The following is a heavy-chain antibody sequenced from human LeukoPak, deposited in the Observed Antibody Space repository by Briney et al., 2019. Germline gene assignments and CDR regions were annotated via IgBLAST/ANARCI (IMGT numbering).Heavy chain of an antibody. J-gene: IGHJ5*02. CDR1: GYTFTSYA. V-gene: IGHV7-4-1*02. CDR2: INTNTGNP. CDR3: ATHIAAAGPNWFDP. D-gene: IGHD6-13*01. Sequence: ASVKDSCKASGYTFTSYAMNWVRQAPGQGLEWMGWINTNTGNPTYAQGFTGRFVFSLDTSVSTAYLQISSLKAEDTAVYYCATHIAAAGPNWFDPWGQGTLVTVSS.